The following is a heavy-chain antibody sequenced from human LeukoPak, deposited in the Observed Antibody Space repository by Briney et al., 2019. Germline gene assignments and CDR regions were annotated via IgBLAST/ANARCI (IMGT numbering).Heavy chain of an antibody. V-gene: IGHV3-11*01. CDR2: ISSSGCTI. Sequence: GGSLRLSCAASGFTFSDYYMSWIRQAPGKGLEWVSYISSSGCTIYFADSVKGRFTISRDNAKNSLYLQMNSLRAEDTAVYYCARAYGDYYYGMDVWGQGTTVTVSS. CDR1: GFTFSDYY. J-gene: IGHJ6*02. D-gene: IGHD4-17*01. CDR3: ARAYGDYYYGMDV.